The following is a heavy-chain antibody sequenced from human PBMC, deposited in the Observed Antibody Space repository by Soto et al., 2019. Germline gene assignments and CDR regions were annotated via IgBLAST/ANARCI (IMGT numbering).Heavy chain of an antibody. CDR2: IIPILGIA. V-gene: IGHV1-69*08. D-gene: IGHD3-10*01. J-gene: IGHJ4*02. CDR1: GGTFSSYT. CDR3: ARDGSTLNYDGSGSYYMS. Sequence: QVQLVQSGAEVKKPGSSVKVSCKASGGTFSSYTISWVRQAPGQGLEWMGRIIPILGIANYAQKFQGRVTITADKSTSTAYMELSSLRSEDTAVYYCARDGSTLNYDGSGSYYMSWGQGTLVTVSS.